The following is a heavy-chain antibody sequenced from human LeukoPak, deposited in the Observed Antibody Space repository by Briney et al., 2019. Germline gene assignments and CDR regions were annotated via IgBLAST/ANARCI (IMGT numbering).Heavy chain of an antibody. CDR2: TSSSGSTK. D-gene: IGHD4-23*01. J-gene: IGHJ4*02. Sequence: GGSLRLSCAASGFTFSSYEMNWIRQAPGKGLEWVSYTSSSGSTKYYADSVKGRFTISRDNAKNSLYLQMNSLRAEDTAVYYCARDRPYGGKGDFDYWGQGTLVTVSS. CDR3: ARDRPYGGKGDFDY. V-gene: IGHV3-48*03. CDR1: GFTFSSYE.